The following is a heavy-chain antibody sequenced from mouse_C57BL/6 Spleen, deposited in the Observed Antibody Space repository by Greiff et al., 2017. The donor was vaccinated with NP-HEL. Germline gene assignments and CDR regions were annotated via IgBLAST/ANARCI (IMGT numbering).Heavy chain of an antibody. Sequence: VQLQESGPELVKPGASVKISCKASGYAFSSSWMNWVKQRPGKGLEWIGRIYPGDGDTNYNGKFKGKATLTADKSSSTAYMQLSSLTSEDAAVCYCARDYGSRNLDYWGQGTTLTVSS. J-gene: IGHJ2*01. CDR3: ARDYGSRNLDY. D-gene: IGHD1-1*01. CDR1: GYAFSSSW. CDR2: IYPGDGDT. V-gene: IGHV1-82*01.